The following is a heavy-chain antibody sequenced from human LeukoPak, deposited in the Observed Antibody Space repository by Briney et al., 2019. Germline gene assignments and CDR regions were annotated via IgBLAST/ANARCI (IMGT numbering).Heavy chain of an antibody. Sequence: GGSLRLSCAASGFSVSNYHMSWVRQPPGKGLEWVSVMYTGGGRYYGDSVKGRFTISRDNSKNTVFLQMNSLRVEDTALYYCTRGQSYCGADCYSDWGQGTPVTVSS. D-gene: IGHD2-21*02. CDR1: GFSVSNYH. J-gene: IGHJ4*02. CDR2: MYTGGGR. V-gene: IGHV3-66*01. CDR3: TRGQSYCGADCYSD.